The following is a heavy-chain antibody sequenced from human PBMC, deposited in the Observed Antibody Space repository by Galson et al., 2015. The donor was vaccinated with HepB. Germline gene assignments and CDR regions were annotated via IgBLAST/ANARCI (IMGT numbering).Heavy chain of an antibody. D-gene: IGHD6-6*01. V-gene: IGHV1-3*01. CDR1: GYTFTSYA. J-gene: IGHJ4*02. Sequence: SVKVSCKASGYTFTSYAIHWVRQAPGQRLEWMGCINAVNGNTKYSQYFQDRVTFTRDTSASTASMELSSLRSEDTAVYYCARGLNTPARPIGDYWGQGTLVTVSS. CDR3: ARGLNTPARPIGDY. CDR2: INAVNGNT.